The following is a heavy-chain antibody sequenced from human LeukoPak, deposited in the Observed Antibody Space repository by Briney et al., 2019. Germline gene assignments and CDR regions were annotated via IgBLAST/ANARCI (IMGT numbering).Heavy chain of an antibody. Sequence: SETLSLTCTVSAGSINSYYWSWIRQPPGKGLEWIGYIYYSGSTNYNPSLKSRVTISVDTSKNQFSLKLSSVTAADTAVYYCARVGIIVPENWFDPWGQGTLVTVSS. CDR2: IYYSGST. J-gene: IGHJ5*02. CDR3: ARVGIIVPENWFDP. D-gene: IGHD2-2*01. CDR1: AGSINSYY. V-gene: IGHV4-59*01.